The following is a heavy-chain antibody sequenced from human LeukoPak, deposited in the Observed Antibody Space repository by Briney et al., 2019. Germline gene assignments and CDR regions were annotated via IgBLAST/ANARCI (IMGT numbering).Heavy chain of an antibody. CDR2: IIPIFGTA. Sequence: ASVKVSCKASGGTFSSYAISWVRQAPGQGLEWMGGIIPIFGTANYAQKFQGRVMITADESTSTAYMELSSLRSEDTAVYYCASPIVVVPAARNYGMDVWGQGTTVTVSS. CDR1: GGTFSSYA. CDR3: ASPIVVVPAARNYGMDV. D-gene: IGHD2-2*01. J-gene: IGHJ6*02. V-gene: IGHV1-69*13.